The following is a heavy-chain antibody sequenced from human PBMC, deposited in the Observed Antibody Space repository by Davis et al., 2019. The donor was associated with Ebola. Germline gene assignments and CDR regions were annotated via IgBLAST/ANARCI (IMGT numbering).Heavy chain of an antibody. V-gene: IGHV3-73*01. Sequence: GASLKISCAASGFTFSGSAMHWVRQASGKGLEWVGRIRSKANSYATAYAASVKGRFTISRDDSKNTAYLQMNSLKTEDTAVYYCTRRPVTTWNWFDPWGQGTLVTVSS. D-gene: IGHD4-17*01. J-gene: IGHJ5*02. CDR2: IRSKANSYAT. CDR1: GFTFSGSA. CDR3: TRRPVTTWNWFDP.